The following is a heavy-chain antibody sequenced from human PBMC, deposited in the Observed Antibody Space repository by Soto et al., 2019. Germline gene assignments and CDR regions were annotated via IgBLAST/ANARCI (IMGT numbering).Heavy chain of an antibody. D-gene: IGHD2-8*01. CDR3: ARGHCTNGVCYYYFDY. J-gene: IGHJ4*02. CDR1: GFTFSSYA. V-gene: IGHV3-30*04. Sequence: GGSLRLSCAASGFTFSSYAMHWVRQAPGKGLEWVAVISYDGSNKYYADSVKGRFTISRDNSKNTLYLQMNSLRAEDTAVYYCARGHCTNGVCYYYFDYWGQGTLVTVSS. CDR2: ISYDGSNK.